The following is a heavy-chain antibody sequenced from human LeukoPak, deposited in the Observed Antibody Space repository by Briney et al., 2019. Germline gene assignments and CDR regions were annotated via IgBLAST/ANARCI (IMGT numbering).Heavy chain of an antibody. CDR3: ARVYSSSFYYYMDV. D-gene: IGHD6-6*01. CDR1: GFTFSSYS. Sequence: GGSLRLSCAASGFTFSSYSMNWVRQAPGKGREWVSSISSSSSYIYYADSVKGRFTISRDNAKNSLYLQMNSLRAEDTAVYYCARVYSSSFYYYMDVWGKGTTVTVSS. V-gene: IGHV3-21*01. CDR2: ISSSSSYI. J-gene: IGHJ6*03.